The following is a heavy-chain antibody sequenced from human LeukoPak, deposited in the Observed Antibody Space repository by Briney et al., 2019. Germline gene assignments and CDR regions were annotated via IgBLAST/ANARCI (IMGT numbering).Heavy chain of an antibody. Sequence: PSETLSLTCTVSGGSISSYYWSWIRQPPGKGLEWIGYIYYSGSTNYNPSLKSRVTISVDTSKNQFSLKLSSVTAADTAVYYCARGVGAIETGWFDPWGQGTLVTVSS. V-gene: IGHV4-59*08. CDR2: IYYSGST. D-gene: IGHD1-26*01. CDR3: ARGVGAIETGWFDP. J-gene: IGHJ5*02. CDR1: GGSISSYY.